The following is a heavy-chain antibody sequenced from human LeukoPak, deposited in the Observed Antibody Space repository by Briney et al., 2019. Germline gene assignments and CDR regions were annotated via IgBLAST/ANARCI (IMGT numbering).Heavy chain of an antibody. D-gene: IGHD3-16*01. J-gene: IGHJ4*02. CDR2: IIPIFGTA. CDR3: ARGGNYDSPFDY. V-gene: IGHV1-69*05. CDR1: GGTFSSYA. Sequence: SVKVSCKASGGTFSSYAISWVRQAPGQGLEWMGGIIPIFGTANYAQKFQGRVTITTDESTSTAYMELSSLRSEDTAVYYCARGGNYDSPFDYWGQGTLVTASS.